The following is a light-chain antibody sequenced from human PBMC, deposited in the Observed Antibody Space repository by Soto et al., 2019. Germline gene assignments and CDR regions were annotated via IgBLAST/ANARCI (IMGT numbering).Light chain of an antibody. CDR1: SSDVGNYNL. CDR3: CSYAGSRTYV. CDR2: EGS. J-gene: IGLJ1*01. Sequence: QSALTQPASVSGSPGQSITISCTGTSSDVGNYNLVSWYQQHPGKAPKVMIYEGSQRPSGVSNRFSGSKSGNTASLTISGLRADDEADYYCCSYAGSRTYVFGTGTKVTVL. V-gene: IGLV2-23*01.